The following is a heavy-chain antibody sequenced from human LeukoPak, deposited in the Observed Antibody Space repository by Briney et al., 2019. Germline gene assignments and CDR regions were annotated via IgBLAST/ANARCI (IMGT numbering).Heavy chain of an antibody. CDR1: GFTFTNAW. Sequence: GGSLRRSCSASGFTFTNAWMSWVRQAPGKGLEWVGRIESTAVGGTADYAAPVRGRFTISRDDSKNTLYLQMNSLKIEDTGVYYCTTDFDMWGQGTMVTVSS. V-gene: IGHV3-15*04. J-gene: IGHJ3*02. CDR2: IESTAVGGTA. CDR3: TTDFDM.